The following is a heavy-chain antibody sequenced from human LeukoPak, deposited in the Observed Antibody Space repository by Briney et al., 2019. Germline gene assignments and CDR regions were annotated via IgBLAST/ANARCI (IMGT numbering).Heavy chain of an antibody. V-gene: IGHV1-69*05. CDR2: IIPIFGTA. CDR3: ARMGAWFGELLYYFDY. Sequence: ASVKVSCKASGGTFSSYAISWVRQAPGQGLEWMGGIIPIFGTANYAQKLQGRVTMTTDTSTSTAYMELRSLRSDDTAVYYCARMGAWFGELLYYFDYWGQGTLVTVSS. J-gene: IGHJ4*02. CDR1: GGTFSSYA. D-gene: IGHD3-10*01.